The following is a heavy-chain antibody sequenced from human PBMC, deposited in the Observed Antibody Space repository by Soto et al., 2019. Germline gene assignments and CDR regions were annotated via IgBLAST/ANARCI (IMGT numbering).Heavy chain of an antibody. CDR3: ARHPSDFWFDP. CDR1: GGSMSSRSYF. Sequence: SETRCLRCRGAGGSMSSRSYFWGWIRQPPGKGLEWIGSIYYSGSTYYNPSLKSRVTVSVDTSKNQFSLKLSSVTAADTAVYYCARHPSDFWFDPWGQGTLVTVS. CDR2: IYYSGST. J-gene: IGHJ5*02. V-gene: IGHV4-39*01. D-gene: IGHD2-21*02.